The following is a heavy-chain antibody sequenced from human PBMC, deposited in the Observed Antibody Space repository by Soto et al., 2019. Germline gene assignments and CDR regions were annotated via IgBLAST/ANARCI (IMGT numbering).Heavy chain of an antibody. D-gene: IGHD2-15*01. Sequence: GGSLRLSCAASGFTFDDYAMHWVRQVPGKGLEWVSGINWNSDKVAYASSVRGRFTISRDNAENSLYLQMSSLSVEDTALYYCVKDLSINSSTGCSRPWGQGTLVTVSS. J-gene: IGHJ5*02. CDR3: VKDLSINSSTGCSRP. V-gene: IGHV3-9*01. CDR2: INWNSDKV. CDR1: GFTFDDYA.